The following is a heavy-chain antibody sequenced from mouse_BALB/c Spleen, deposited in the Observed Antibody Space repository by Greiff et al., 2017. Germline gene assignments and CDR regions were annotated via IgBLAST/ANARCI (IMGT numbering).Heavy chain of an antibody. CDR1: GFTFSSFG. Sequence: EVQGVESGGGLVQPGGSRKLSCAASGFTFSSFGMHWVRQAPEKGLEWVAYISSGSSTIYYADTVKGRFTISRDNPNNTLFLQMTSLRSEDTAMYYCARGSYDAMDYWGQGTSVTVSS. CDR2: ISSGSSTI. J-gene: IGHJ4*01. D-gene: IGHD1-1*02. V-gene: IGHV5-17*02. CDR3: ARGSYDAMDY.